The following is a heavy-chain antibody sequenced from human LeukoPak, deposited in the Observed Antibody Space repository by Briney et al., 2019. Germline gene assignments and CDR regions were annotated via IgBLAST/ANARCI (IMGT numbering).Heavy chain of an antibody. V-gene: IGHV3-7*01. CDR1: GFSFSSYW. CDR3: ARLSAYYYGSYFYYYMDV. CDR2: IRQDESER. Sequence: GGSLRLSCDGSGFSFSSYWMTWVCQLPGKGPEWVANIRQDESERYFADSVKGRFTISRDNAKKSVYLHMSSLRAEDTALYYCARLSAYYYGSYFYYYMDVWGKGTTVTVSS. D-gene: IGHD3-10*01. J-gene: IGHJ6*03.